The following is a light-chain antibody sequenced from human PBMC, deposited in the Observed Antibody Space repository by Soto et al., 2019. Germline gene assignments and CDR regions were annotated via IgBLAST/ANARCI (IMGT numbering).Light chain of an antibody. Sequence: IVLTQSPFTLSLSPGERVTLSCRASQSVSSSYLAWYQQKPGQAPRLLIYGASSRATGIPDRFSGSGPGTDFTLTISRLEPEDFAVYYCQQYNNWPVTFGGGTKVDIK. CDR2: GAS. V-gene: IGKV3-20*01. CDR1: QSVSSSY. CDR3: QQYNNWPVT. J-gene: IGKJ4*01.